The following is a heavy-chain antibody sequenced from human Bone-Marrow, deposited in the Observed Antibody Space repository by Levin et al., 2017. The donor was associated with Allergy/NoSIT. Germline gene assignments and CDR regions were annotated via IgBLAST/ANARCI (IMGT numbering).Heavy chain of an antibody. CDR2: IYYSGNT. CDR1: GASVTSGAYY. J-gene: IGHJ3*01. CDR3: STVQDRDAFDL. V-gene: IGHV4-30-4*01. Sequence: MTSETLSLTCTVSGASVTSGAYYWTWIRQPPGKGLEWIGYIYYSGNTYYSPSLRNRVTISIDTSKNQFSLRLFSVTAADTAVYYCSTVQDRDAFDLWGQGTMVTVSS. D-gene: IGHD3-10*01.